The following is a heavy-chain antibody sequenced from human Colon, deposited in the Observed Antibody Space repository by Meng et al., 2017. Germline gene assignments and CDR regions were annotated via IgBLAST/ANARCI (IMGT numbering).Heavy chain of an antibody. D-gene: IGHD5-12*01. CDR2: IKQDGSET. CDR3: VRLGGYRYGYFDY. Sequence: GESLKISCAASGFVFRSDWMGWVRQAPGKGLEWVANIKQDGSETSYVGSVEGRFTISRDNAKNSLYLQLNNMRAEDTAVYYCVRLGGYRYGYFDYWGQGTLVTVSS. J-gene: IGHJ4*01. V-gene: IGHV3-7*01. CDR1: GFVFRSDW.